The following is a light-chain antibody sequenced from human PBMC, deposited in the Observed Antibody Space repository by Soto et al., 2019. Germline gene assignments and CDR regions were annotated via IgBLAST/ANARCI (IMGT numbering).Light chain of an antibody. CDR1: SSNIGAGYD. CDR3: QSYDSSLSGIYVV. J-gene: IGLJ2*01. Sequence: QSVLTQPPSVSGAPGQRVTISCTGSSSNIGAGYDVHWYKQLPGTAPKLLIYGNSNRPSGVPDRFSGSKSGTSASLAITGLQAEDEADYYCQSYDSSLSGIYVVFGGGTKLTVL. CDR2: GNS. V-gene: IGLV1-40*01.